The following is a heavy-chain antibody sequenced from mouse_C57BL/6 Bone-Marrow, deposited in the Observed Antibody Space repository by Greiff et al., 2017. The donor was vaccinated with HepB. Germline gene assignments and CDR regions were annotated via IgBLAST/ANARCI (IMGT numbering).Heavy chain of an antibody. J-gene: IGHJ4*01. D-gene: IGHD3-2*02. V-gene: IGHV1-75*01. CDR2: IFPGSGST. Sequence: VQLQQSGPELVKPGASVKISCKASGYTFTDYYINWVKQRPGQGLEWIGWIFPGSGSTYYNEKFKGKATLTVDKSSSTAYMLLSSLTSEDSAVYFSARVPHYSSGYDMDYWGQGTSVTVSS. CDR3: ARVPHYSSGYDMDY. CDR1: GYTFTDYY.